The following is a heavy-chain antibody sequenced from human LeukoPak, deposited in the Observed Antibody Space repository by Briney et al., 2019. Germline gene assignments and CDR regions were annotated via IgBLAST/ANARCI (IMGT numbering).Heavy chain of an antibody. Sequence: PGGSLRLSCAASGFTFSSHSMNWVRQAPGKGLEWVSSISSGSSYIYYADSMKGRFTISRDNAKNSLYLQMNSLRAEDTAVYYCARLGIVGARDYYMDVWGKGTTVTVSS. CDR2: ISSGSSYI. V-gene: IGHV3-21*01. D-gene: IGHD1-26*01. J-gene: IGHJ6*03. CDR3: ARLGIVGARDYYMDV. CDR1: GFTFSSHS.